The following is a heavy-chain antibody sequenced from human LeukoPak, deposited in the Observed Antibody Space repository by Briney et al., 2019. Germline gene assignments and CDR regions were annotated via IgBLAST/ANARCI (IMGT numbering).Heavy chain of an antibody. D-gene: IGHD2-21*01. J-gene: IGHJ6*02. CDR2: IKQDGSEK. CDR3: ARAEVGYSVYYYYGMDV. Sequence: PGGSLRLSCAASGFTFSSYWMSWVRQAPGKGLEWVANIKQDGSEKYYVDSVKGRFTISRDNAKNSLYLQMNSLRAEDTAVYYCARAEVGYSVYYYYGMDVWGQGTTVTVSS. CDR1: GFTFSSYW. V-gene: IGHV3-7*01.